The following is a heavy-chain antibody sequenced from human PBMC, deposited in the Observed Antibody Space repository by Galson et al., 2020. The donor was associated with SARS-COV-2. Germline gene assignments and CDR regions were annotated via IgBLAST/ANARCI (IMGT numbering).Heavy chain of an antibody. Sequence: SETLSLTCAVYGGSFSGYYWSWIRQPPGKGLGWIGEINHSGSTNYNPSLKSRVTISVDTSKNRFSLKLSSVTAADTAVYYCARGYAVTTLYYYYYNMDVWGQGTTVTVSS. CDR2: INHSGST. D-gene: IGHD4-17*01. CDR3: ARGYAVTTLYYYYYNMDV. CDR1: GGSFSGYY. V-gene: IGHV4-34*01. J-gene: IGHJ6*02.